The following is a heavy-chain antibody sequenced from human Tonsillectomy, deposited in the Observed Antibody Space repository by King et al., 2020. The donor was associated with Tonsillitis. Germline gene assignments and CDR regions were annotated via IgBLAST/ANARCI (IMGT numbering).Heavy chain of an antibody. CDR3: ARTLSMGAFDI. V-gene: IGHV5-51*03. CDR2: IYPGDSDT. Sequence: QLVQSGAEVRHPGESLKISCKGSGYIFTNYWSGWVRQMPGKDLEWMGIIYPGDSDTRFSPSFLAHVTISAAKSITTAYLQWSSLKASDTAMYYCARTLSMGAFDIWGQGTMVTVSS. D-gene: IGHD2-8*01. J-gene: IGHJ3*02. CDR1: GYIFTNYW.